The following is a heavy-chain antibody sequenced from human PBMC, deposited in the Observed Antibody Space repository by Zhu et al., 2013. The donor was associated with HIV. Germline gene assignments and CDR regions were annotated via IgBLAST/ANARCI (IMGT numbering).Heavy chain of an antibody. CDR2: TNRGGST. D-gene: IGHD2-2*01. CDR3: ARGRDVIPAEPFDL. J-gene: IGHJ4*02. Sequence: VQLQQWGAGLLKPSETLSLTCAVSGGSFGGHFWSWIRQPPGKGLEWIGETNRGGSTNYNPSLKSRVSVSLGTSMGHFSLTLTSVTAADTAIYFCARGRDVIPAEPFDLWGQGTLVTVSS. V-gene: IGHV4-34*02. CDR1: GGSFGGHF.